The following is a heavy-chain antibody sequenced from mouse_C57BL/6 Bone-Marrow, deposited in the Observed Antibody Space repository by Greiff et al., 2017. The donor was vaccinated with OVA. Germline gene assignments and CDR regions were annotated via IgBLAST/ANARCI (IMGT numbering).Heavy chain of an antibody. CDR1: GFTFSDYG. CDR3: ARLLWYFDV. V-gene: IGHV5-15*01. CDR2: ISNLAYSI. Sequence: EVQLQESGGGLVQPGGSLKLSCAASGFTFSDYGMAWVRQAPRKGPEWVAFISNLAYSIYYADTVTGRFTISRENAKNTLYLEMSSLRSEDTAMYYCARLLWYFDVWGTGTTVTVSS. J-gene: IGHJ1*03.